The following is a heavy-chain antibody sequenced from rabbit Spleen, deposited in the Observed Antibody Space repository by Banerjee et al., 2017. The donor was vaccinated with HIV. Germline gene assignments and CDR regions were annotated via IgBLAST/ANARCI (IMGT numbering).Heavy chain of an antibody. D-gene: IGHD2-1*01. CDR2: INAATGKP. Sequence: QEQLVESGGGLVKPEGSLTLTCKASGFSFSDRDVMCWVRQAPGKGLEWIACINAATGKPVYATWAKGRFTISRTSSTTVTLQMTSLTVADTATYFCARGSATMTMVITGYYLTLWGQGTLVTVS. CDR1: GFSFSDRDV. V-gene: IGHV1S45*01. J-gene: IGHJ4*01. CDR3: ARGSATMTMVITGYYLTL.